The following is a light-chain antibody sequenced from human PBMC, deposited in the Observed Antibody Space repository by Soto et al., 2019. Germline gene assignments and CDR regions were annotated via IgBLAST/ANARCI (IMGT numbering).Light chain of an antibody. V-gene: IGKV3-20*01. CDR3: QQYGSSSWT. CDR1: QSVSSSY. CDR2: GAS. J-gene: IGKJ1*01. Sequence: PVEGPPHSHSASQSVSSSYLAWYQQKLGQAPRLLIYGASSRATGIPDRFSGSGSGTEFTLTISRLEPEDFAVYYCQQYGSSSWTFGQGTKVDIK.